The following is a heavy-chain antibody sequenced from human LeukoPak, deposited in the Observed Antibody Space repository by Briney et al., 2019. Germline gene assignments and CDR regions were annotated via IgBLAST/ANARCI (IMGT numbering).Heavy chain of an antibody. J-gene: IGHJ4*02. V-gene: IGHV3-23*01. CDR3: AKDPTGYYYDSSGYLLPDY. D-gene: IGHD3-22*01. CDR2: ISGSGGST. Sequence: PGGSLRLSCAASGFTFSSYAMSWVRQAPGKGLEWVSAISGSGGSTYYADSVKGRFTISRDNSKNTLYLQMNSLRAEDTAVYHCAKDPTGYYYDSSGYLLPDYWGQGTLVTVSS. CDR1: GFTFSSYA.